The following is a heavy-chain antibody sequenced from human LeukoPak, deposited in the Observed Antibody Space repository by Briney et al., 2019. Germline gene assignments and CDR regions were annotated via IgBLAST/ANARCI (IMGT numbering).Heavy chain of an antibody. V-gene: IGHV3-7*01. CDR1: GFTFSSYW. CDR2: IKQDGSEK. Sequence: GGSLRLSCAASGFTFSSYWMSWVRQAPGKGLEWVANIKQDGSEKYYVDSVKGRFTISRDNAKNSLYLQMNSLRAEDTAVYYCARDQYCSSTSCYTAIDAFDIWGQGTMVTVSS. J-gene: IGHJ3*02. D-gene: IGHD2-2*02. CDR3: ARDQYCSSTSCYTAIDAFDI.